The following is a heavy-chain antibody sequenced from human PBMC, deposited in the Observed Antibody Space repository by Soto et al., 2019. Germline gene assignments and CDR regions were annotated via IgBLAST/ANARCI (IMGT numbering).Heavy chain of an antibody. CDR1: GFTFSSYS. Sequence: PGGSLRLSCAASGFTFSSYSMNWVRQAPGKGLEWVSSISSSSSYIYYADSVKGRFTISRDNAKNSLYLQMNSLRAEDTAVYYCARVNYYDSSGYYNTSDCWSPGTLVTFSS. V-gene: IGHV3-21*01. J-gene: IGHJ4*02. CDR2: ISSSSSYI. D-gene: IGHD3-22*01. CDR3: ARVNYYDSSGYYNTSDC.